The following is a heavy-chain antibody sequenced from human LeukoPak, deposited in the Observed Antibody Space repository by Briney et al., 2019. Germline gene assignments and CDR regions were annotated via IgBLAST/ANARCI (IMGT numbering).Heavy chain of an antibody. CDR1: NDSVSSNRAA. J-gene: IGHJ5*02. CDR2: TYYRTRWYN. V-gene: IGHV6-1*01. D-gene: IGHD6-13*01. CDR3: ARDFPSTSWYAMNWFDP. Sequence: SQTLSLTCDISNDSVSSNRAAWNWIRQSPSRGLEWLGRTYYRTRWYNDYAVSMKSRITINPDTSKNQFSLQLNSLTPEDTAVYYCARDFPSTSWYAMNWFDPWGQGTLVTVSS.